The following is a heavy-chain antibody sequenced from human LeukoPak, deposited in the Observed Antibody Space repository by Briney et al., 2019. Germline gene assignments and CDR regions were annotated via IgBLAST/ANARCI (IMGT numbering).Heavy chain of an antibody. D-gene: IGHD2-15*01. Sequence: GGSLRLSCAASGFTVSSNYMSWVRQAPGKGLEWVSVIYSGGSTYYADSVKGRFTISRDNSKNTLYLQMNSLRAEDTAVYYCARARDCSGGGCNSGYYYYGMDVWGQGTTVTVSS. J-gene: IGHJ6*02. CDR3: ARARDCSGGGCNSGYYYYGMDV. CDR2: IYSGGST. V-gene: IGHV3-53*01. CDR1: GFTVSSNY.